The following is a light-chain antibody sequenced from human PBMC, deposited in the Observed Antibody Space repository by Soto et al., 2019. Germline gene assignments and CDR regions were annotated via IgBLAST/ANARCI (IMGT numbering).Light chain of an antibody. V-gene: IGLV2-8*02. J-gene: IGLJ2*01. CDR1: SSDVGAYNY. CDR2: EVS. CDR3: SSFAGSNTV. Sequence: ALTQPPSASRTPGQSVTSSCTGTSSDVGAYNYVSWYQRHPGKTPKLMIYEVSKRTSGVPDRFSGSKSGNTASLTVSGIQAEDEVDYYCSSFAGSNTVFGGGT.